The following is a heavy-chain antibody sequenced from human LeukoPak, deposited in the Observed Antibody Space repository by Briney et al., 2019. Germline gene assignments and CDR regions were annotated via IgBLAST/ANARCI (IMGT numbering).Heavy chain of an antibody. CDR1: GGSISSGGYY. CDR2: IHYSGTT. Sequence: PSETLSLTCTVSGGSISSGGYYWTWIRQHPGKGLEWIGYIHYSGTTYYNPSLKSRLTISVDTSKNQFSLKLISVTAADTAAYYCARSGLTATGEFDFWGQGTLVTVSS. V-gene: IGHV4-31*03. CDR3: ARSGLTATGEFDF. D-gene: IGHD2-15*01. J-gene: IGHJ4*02.